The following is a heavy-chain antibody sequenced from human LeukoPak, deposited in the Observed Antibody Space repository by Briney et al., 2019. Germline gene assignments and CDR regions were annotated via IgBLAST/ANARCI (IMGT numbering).Heavy chain of an antibody. CDR1: GYTLTELS. V-gene: IGHV1-2*02. J-gene: IGHJ4*02. Sequence: ASVKVSCKVSGYTLTELSMHWVRQAPGQGLEWMGWINPNSGGTNYAQKFQGRVTMTRDTSISTAYMELSRLRSDDTAVYYCASGITGTSPLDYWGQGTLVTVSS. CDR2: INPNSGGT. D-gene: IGHD1-20*01. CDR3: ASGITGTSPLDY.